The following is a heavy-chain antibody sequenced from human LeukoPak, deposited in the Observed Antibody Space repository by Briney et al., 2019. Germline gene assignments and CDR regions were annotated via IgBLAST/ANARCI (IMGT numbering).Heavy chain of an antibody. J-gene: IGHJ4*02. Sequence: ASVKVSCKVSGYTLTELSMHWVRQAPGKGLEGMGGFDPEDGETIYAQKFQGRVTMTEDTSTDTAYMELSSLRSEDRAVYYCATEIVGARELLFDYWGQGTLVTVSS. V-gene: IGHV1-24*01. CDR1: GYTLTELS. CDR2: FDPEDGET. D-gene: IGHD1-26*01. CDR3: ATEIVGARELLFDY.